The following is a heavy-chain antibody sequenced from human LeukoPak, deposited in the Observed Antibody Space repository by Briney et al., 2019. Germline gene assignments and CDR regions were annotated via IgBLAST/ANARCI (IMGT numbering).Heavy chain of an antibody. CDR3: AKGMGAAAIPGPADY. D-gene: IGHD2-2*01. J-gene: IGHJ4*02. Sequence: GGSLILSCAASGFTFSSYAMSWVRQAPGKGLEWVSAISGSGGSTYYADSVKGRFTISRDNSKNTLYLQMNSLRAEDTAVYYCAKGMGAAAIPGPADYWGQGTLVTVSS. V-gene: IGHV3-23*01. CDR2: ISGSGGST. CDR1: GFTFSSYA.